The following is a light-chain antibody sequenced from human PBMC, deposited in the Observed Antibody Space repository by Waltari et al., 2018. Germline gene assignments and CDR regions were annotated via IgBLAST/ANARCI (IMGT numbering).Light chain of an antibody. CDR1: QSLVHTEVKTY. V-gene: IGKV2-30*02. CDR3: MQATQWPLT. Sequence: QSLVHTEVKTYLSWFHPGPGQYPRRLIYKVSSRDSGVSDRFSGIGSGTEFTLTISRVEAEDVGVYYCMQATQWPLTFGQGTRVEI. J-gene: IGKJ1*01. CDR2: KVS.